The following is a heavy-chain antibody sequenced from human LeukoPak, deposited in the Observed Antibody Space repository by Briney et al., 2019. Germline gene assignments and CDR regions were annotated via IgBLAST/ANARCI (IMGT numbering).Heavy chain of an antibody. Sequence: SETLSLTCTVSGGSISTYYWSWIRQPPGKGLEWLGFIYHTGSTTYNPSLKSRVTISLDTSKNQISLNLSSVTAADTAVYYCARDESRVTTGAGFDYWGQGTLVTVSS. V-gene: IGHV4-59*12. CDR1: GGSISTYY. J-gene: IGHJ4*02. D-gene: IGHD4-11*01. CDR3: ARDESRVTTGAGFDY. CDR2: IYHTGST.